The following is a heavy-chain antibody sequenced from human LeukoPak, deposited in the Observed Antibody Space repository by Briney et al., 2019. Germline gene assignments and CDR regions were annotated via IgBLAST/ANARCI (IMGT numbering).Heavy chain of an antibody. D-gene: IGHD7-27*01. CDR2: IYTSGST. CDR3: ARDAPLGAEDY. Sequence: TSETLSLTCTVSGGSISSGSYYWSWIRQPAGKGLEWIGRIYTSGSTNYNPSLKSRVTISVDTSKNQFSLKLSSVTAADTAVYYCARDAPLGAEDYWGQGTLVTVSS. V-gene: IGHV4-61*02. J-gene: IGHJ4*02. CDR1: GGSISSGSYY.